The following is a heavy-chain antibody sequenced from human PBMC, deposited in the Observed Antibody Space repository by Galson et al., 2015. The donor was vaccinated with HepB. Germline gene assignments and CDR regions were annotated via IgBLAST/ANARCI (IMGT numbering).Heavy chain of an antibody. CDR1: GFTFDDYA. D-gene: IGHD5-12*01. CDR3: AKDVGTVATIVADYDYGMDV. V-gene: IGHV3-9*01. CDR2: ISWNSGSI. J-gene: IGHJ6*02. Sequence: SLRLSCAASGFTFDDYAMHWVRQAPGKGLEWVSGISWNSGSIGYADSVKGRFTISRDNAKNSLYLQMNSLRAEDTALYYCAKDVGTVATIVADYDYGMDVWGQGTTVTVSS.